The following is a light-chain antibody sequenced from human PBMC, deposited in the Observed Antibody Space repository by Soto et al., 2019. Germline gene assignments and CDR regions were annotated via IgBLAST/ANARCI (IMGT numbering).Light chain of an antibody. V-gene: IGKV3-11*01. CDR3: QQRSNWPLT. J-gene: IGKJ4*01. CDR2: CAT. Sequence: EILFSQCPDPLSFSPGERATLSSRASQSVGSSYSAWYQQQPGQAPRLLIDCATNRATGIPARFSGSGSGTYFPLTISSLAHEDFAVYYCQQRSNWPLTFGGGTKLDIK. CDR1: QSVGSSY.